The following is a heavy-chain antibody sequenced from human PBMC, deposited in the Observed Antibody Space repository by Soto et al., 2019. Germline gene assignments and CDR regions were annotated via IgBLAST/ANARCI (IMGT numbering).Heavy chain of an antibody. V-gene: IGHV3-30-3*01. Sequence: GGSLRLSCAGSGFMFSTYNMHWVRQAPGKGLEWVSVISYDGSKKYYADSVKGRFTISRDNSKNTLYVQMNSLRVEDTAVYYCARRYGRAFAIWGQGTMVTVSS. CDR1: GFMFSTYN. CDR3: ARRYGRAFAI. CDR2: ISYDGSKK. J-gene: IGHJ3*02. D-gene: IGHD3-10*01.